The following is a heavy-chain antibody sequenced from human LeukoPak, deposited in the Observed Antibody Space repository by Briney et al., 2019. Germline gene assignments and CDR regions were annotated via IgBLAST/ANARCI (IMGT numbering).Heavy chain of an antibody. Sequence: PSETLSLTCTVSGGSISSSSYYWGWIRQPPGKGLESIGSIYYSGSTYYNPSLKSRVTISVDTSKNQFSLKLSSVTAADTAVYYCARGRAGDGYDYYYYYGMDVWGQGTTVTVSS. CDR1: GGSISSSSYY. D-gene: IGHD5-18*01. J-gene: IGHJ6*02. V-gene: IGHV4-39*07. CDR2: IYYSGST. CDR3: ARGRAGDGYDYYYYYGMDV.